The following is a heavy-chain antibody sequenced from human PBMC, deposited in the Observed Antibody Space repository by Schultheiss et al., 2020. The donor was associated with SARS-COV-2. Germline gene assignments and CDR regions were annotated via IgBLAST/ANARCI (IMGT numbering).Heavy chain of an antibody. CDR1: GFTFSDYY. CDR2: ISSSSSYT. CDR3: ARDGYYDYVWGSYRETYYFDY. Sequence: GGSLRLSCAASGFTFSDYYMSWIRQAPGKGLEWVSYISSSSSYTNYADSVKGRFTISRDNAKNSLYLQMNSLRAEDTAVYYCARDGYYDYVWGSYRETYYFDYWGQGTLVTVSS. V-gene: IGHV3-11*05. J-gene: IGHJ4*02. D-gene: IGHD3-16*02.